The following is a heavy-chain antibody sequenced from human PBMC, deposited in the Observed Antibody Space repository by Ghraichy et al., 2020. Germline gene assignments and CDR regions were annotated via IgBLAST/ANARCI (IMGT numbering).Heavy chain of an antibody. V-gene: IGHV3-33*01. Sequence: GGSLRLSCATSGFTFSDYGIHWVRQAPGKGLEWVAVIWNDGSSEYYADSVKGRFTISRDNSKNTLYLQMNSLRAEDTAVYYCARPTYGSGSFLIDHWGQGTLVTVSS. CDR2: IWNDGSSE. CDR1: GFTFSDYG. J-gene: IGHJ4*01. D-gene: IGHD3-10*01. CDR3: ARPTYGSGSFLIDH.